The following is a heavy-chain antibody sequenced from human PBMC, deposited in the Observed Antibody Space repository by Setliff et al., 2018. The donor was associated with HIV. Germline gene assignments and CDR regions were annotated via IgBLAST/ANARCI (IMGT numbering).Heavy chain of an antibody. V-gene: IGHV3-21*06. Sequence: SGFTFSGYSMNWVRQAPGKGLEWVSSISSNSGEIFYAESLKGRFTISRDNPKNSLYLQMNSLRAEDSAVYYCARDLPGMAPWGQGTLVTVSS. D-gene: IGHD6-13*01. CDR1: GFTFSGYS. J-gene: IGHJ5*02. CDR2: ISSNSGEI. CDR3: ARDLPGMAP.